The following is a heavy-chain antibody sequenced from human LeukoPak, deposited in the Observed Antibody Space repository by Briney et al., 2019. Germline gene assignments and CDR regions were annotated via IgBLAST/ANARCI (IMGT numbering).Heavy chain of an antibody. CDR1: GYTFTSYA. V-gene: IGHV1-3*01. Sequence: EASVKVSCKASGYTFTSYAMRWVRQAPGQRLEWMGWINAGNGNTKYSQKFQGRVTITRDTSASTAYMELSSLRSEDTAVYYCARRYCSGGSCWFGYDPWGQGTLVTVSS. CDR3: ARRYCSGGSCWFGYDP. D-gene: IGHD2-15*01. J-gene: IGHJ5*02. CDR2: INAGNGNT.